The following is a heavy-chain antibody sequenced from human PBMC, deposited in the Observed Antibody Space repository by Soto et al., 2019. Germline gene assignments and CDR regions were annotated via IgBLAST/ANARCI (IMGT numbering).Heavy chain of an antibody. Sequence: SETLSLTCTVSGGSISSSGFSRGWVRQPTGKGLEWIGCAYYSGNTYYNPSLKSRVTISVDTSGNQFSLRLNSVTAADTAVYYCTKVSSGWFDPWGQGTLVTVSS. D-gene: IGHD2-8*01. V-gene: IGHV4-39*01. CDR2: AYYSGNT. J-gene: IGHJ5*02. CDR3: TKVSSGWFDP. CDR1: GGSISSSGFS.